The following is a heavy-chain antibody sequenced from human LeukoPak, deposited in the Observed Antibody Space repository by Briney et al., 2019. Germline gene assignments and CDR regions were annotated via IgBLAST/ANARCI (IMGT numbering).Heavy chain of an antibody. CDR2: ISGSGSNI. CDR1: GFTFSDYY. CDR3: ARSGYSGYDYPDY. V-gene: IGHV3-11*01. J-gene: IGHJ4*02. D-gene: IGHD5-12*01. Sequence: GGSLRLSCAASGFTFSDYYMSWIRQAPGKGLEWVSYISGSGSNIYYADSVKGRFTISRDNAKNSLYLQVNSLRAEDTAVYYCARSGYSGYDYPDYWGQGTLVTVSS.